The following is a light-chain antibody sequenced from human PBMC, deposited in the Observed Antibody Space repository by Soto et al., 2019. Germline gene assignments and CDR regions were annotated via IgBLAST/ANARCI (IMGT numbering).Light chain of an antibody. Sequence: QSALTQPASVSGSPGQSITISCTGTRSDVGDYNYVSWYQQHPGKAPKLMIYEVRNRTSGVSNRFSGSKSGNTASLTISGLQAEDEADYYCTSYTTSTTLYVFGTGTKVTVL. J-gene: IGLJ1*01. CDR3: TSYTTSTTLYV. CDR1: RSDVGDYNY. V-gene: IGLV2-14*01. CDR2: EVR.